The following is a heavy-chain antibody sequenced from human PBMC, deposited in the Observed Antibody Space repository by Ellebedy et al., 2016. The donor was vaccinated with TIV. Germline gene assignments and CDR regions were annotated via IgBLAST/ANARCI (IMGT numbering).Heavy chain of an antibody. CDR3: ARGDTMIEREGPEPFYGMDV. CDR2: IYSGGST. Sequence: GESLKISXAASGFTVSSNYMSWVRQAPGKGLEWVSVIYSGGSTYYADSVKGRFTISRDNSKNTLYLQMNSLRAEDTAVYYCARGDTMIEREGPEPFYGMDVWGQGTTVTVSS. J-gene: IGHJ6*02. V-gene: IGHV3-53*01. CDR1: GFTVSSNY. D-gene: IGHD3-22*01.